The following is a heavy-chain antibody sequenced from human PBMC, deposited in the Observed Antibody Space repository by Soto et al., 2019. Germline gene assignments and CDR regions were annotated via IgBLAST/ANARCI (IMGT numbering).Heavy chain of an antibody. J-gene: IGHJ6*02. CDR1: GYSFTRHY. V-gene: IGHV1-18*04. D-gene: IGHD5-18*01. CDR3: ARCIQQDYYYGMDV. Sequence: ASVKVSCKAIGYSFTRHYMHWVRQAPGQGLEWMGRISADNGNTKYAQKFRGRVTMTTDTSTSTVYMELRNLRSDDTAVYYCARCIQQDYYYGMDVWGQGTTVTVSS. CDR2: ISADNGNT.